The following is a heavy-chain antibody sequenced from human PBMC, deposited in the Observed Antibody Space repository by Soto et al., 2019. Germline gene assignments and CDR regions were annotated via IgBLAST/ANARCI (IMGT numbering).Heavy chain of an antibody. J-gene: IGHJ4*02. V-gene: IGHV3-23*01. D-gene: IGHD3-22*01. CDR1: GFIFRNYA. Sequence: EVQLLESGGGSVQPGGSLRLSCEASGFIFRNYAMSWVRQAPGKGLEWVSSISGSGVGTYYADSVQGRFTISRDNSTNPLFLQLSSLRAEDTALYYCAKDVDTVVLSDGSGYFDLWGQGALGTVSA. CDR3: AKDVDTVVLSDGSGYFDL. CDR2: ISGSGVGT.